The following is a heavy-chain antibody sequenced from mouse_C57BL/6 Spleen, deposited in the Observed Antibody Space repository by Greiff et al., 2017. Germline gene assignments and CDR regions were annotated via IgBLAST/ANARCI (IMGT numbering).Heavy chain of an antibody. CDR3: ARSPLRYYAMDY. V-gene: IGHV7-3*01. J-gene: IGHJ4*01. D-gene: IGHD3-2*02. CDR1: GFTFTDYY. Sequence: EVQVVESGGGLVQPGGSLSLSCAASGFTFTDYYMSWVRQPPGKALEWLGFIRNKANGYTTEYSASVKGRFTISRDNSQSILYLQMNALRAEDSATYYCARSPLRYYAMDYWGQGTSVTVSS. CDR2: IRNKANGYTT.